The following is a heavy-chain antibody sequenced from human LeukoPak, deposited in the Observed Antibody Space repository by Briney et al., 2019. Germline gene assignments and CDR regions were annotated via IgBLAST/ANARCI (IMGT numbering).Heavy chain of an antibody. CDR1: GYTFTSYG. CDR3: ARDTVHYYDSSGYYN. Sequence: ASVKVSCKASGYTFTSYGISWMRQAPGQGLEWMGWISAYNGNTNYAQKLQGRVTMTTDTSTSTAYMELRSLRSDDTAVYYCARDTVHYYDSSGYYNWGQGTLVTVSS. V-gene: IGHV1-18*01. J-gene: IGHJ4*02. CDR2: ISAYNGNT. D-gene: IGHD3-22*01.